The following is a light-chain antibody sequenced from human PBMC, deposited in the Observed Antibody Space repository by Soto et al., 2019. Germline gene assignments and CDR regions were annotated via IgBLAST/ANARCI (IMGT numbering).Light chain of an antibody. CDR2: EVT. CDR1: SSDVGGYNY. CDR3: SSYTSSSTWV. J-gene: IGLJ3*02. V-gene: IGLV2-14*01. Sequence: QSALTQPASVSGSPGQSITISCTGTSSDVGGYNYVSWYQQHPGKAPKLMISEVTNRPSGVSNRFSGSKSGNMASLAISGLQAEDEADYYCSSYTSSSTWVFGGGTKLTVL.